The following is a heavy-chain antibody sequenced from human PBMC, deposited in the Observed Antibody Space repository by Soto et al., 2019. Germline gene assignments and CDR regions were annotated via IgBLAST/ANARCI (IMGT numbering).Heavy chain of an antibody. CDR3: AREGGRYCTGGSCQVDY. V-gene: IGHV4-39*02. D-gene: IGHD2-15*01. J-gene: IGHJ4*02. CDR1: GGSISSSSYY. CDR2: IYYSGNT. Sequence: QLQLQESGPGLVKHSETLSLTCTVSGGSISSSSYYLGWIRQPPGKGLEWIGSIYYSGNTYYTPSLKSRVTISVDTSKNQFSLKLSSVTAADTAVYYCAREGGRYCTGGSCQVDYWGQGTLVTVSS.